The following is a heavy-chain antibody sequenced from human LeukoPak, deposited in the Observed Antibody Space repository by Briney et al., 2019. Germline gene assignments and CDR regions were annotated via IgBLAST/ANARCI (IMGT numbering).Heavy chain of an antibody. CDR3: ARQSISGSSLSYFDY. V-gene: IGHV4-59*01. Sequence: PETLSLTCTVSGGSPSSYYWSWIRQPPGTGLGWMGNIYDSGSTNYNPSLKSRVTISVDPSKNQCSLKLSSVTAADTAVYYCARQSISGSSLSYFDYWGQGTLVNVSS. CDR1: GGSPSSYY. CDR2: IYDSGST. J-gene: IGHJ4*02. D-gene: IGHD3-22*01.